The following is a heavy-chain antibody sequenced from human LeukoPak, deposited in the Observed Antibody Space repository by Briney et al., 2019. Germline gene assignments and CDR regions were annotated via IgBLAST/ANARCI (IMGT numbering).Heavy chain of an antibody. D-gene: IGHD3-10*01. CDR1: GFTLSSYG. V-gene: IGHV3-30*18. CDR2: ISYDGSNK. Sequence: GGSLRLSCAASGFTLSSYGMHWVRQARGKGVEWVAVISYDGSNKYYVDSVNGRFTISRDNSKDTLYLQMNSLRAEDTAVYYCAKDRSFGDSLDPFDIWGQGTMVTVSS. J-gene: IGHJ3*02. CDR3: AKDRSFGDSLDPFDI.